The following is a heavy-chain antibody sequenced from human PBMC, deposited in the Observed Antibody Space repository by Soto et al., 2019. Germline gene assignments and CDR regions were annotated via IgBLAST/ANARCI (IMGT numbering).Heavy chain of an antibody. CDR2: ISAYNGNT. V-gene: IGHV1-18*04. Sequence: ASVNVSCNASGYTFTSYGISWVRQAPGQGLEWMGWISAYNGNTNYAQKLQGRVTMTTDTSTSTAYMELRSLRSDDTAGYYCARVIYDFGGYNWFDPWGQGTLVTVSS. D-gene: IGHD3-3*01. CDR3: ARVIYDFGGYNWFDP. CDR1: GYTFTSYG. J-gene: IGHJ5*02.